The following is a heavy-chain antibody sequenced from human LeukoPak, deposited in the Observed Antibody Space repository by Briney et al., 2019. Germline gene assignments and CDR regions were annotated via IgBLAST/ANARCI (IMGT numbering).Heavy chain of an antibody. D-gene: IGHD4-23*01. Sequence: KPSETLSLTCAVYGGSFSGYYWSWIRQPPGKGLEWIGEINHSGSTNYNPSLKSRVTISVDTSKNQFSLKLSSVTAADTAVYYCARGRAGRTTVGYYYYYMDVWGKGTTVTVSS. V-gene: IGHV4-34*01. CDR1: GGSFSGYY. J-gene: IGHJ6*03. CDR3: ARGRAGRTTVGYYYYYMDV. CDR2: INHSGST.